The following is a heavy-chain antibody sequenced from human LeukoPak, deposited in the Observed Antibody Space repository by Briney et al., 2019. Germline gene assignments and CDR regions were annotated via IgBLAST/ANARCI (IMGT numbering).Heavy chain of an antibody. V-gene: IGHV3-23*01. Sequence: GSLRHSSEASRVTSSSAAIGWGCHTPGKRVGRVSAIAGSGATPYYADSVKGRFTISKDNSKNTLYLQMNSLRVEDTAVYYCARSTVITTKKYYFDYWGQGTLVTVSS. D-gene: IGHD4-17*01. J-gene: IGHJ4*02. CDR2: IAGSGATP. CDR3: ARSTVITTKKYYFDY. CDR1: RVTSSSAA.